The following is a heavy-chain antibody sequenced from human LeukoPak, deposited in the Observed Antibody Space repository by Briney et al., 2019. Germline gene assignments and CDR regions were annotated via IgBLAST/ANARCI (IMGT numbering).Heavy chain of an antibody. CDR3: AKDGAYYYDSSGFFDY. Sequence: PGGSLRLSCAASGFTFSSYAMNWVRQAPGKGLEWVSGISGSGGSTYYADSVKGRFTISRDNSKNTLYLQMNSLRAEDTALYYCAKDGAYYYDSSGFFDYWGQGTLVTVSS. CDR1: GFTFSSYA. CDR2: ISGSGGST. V-gene: IGHV3-23*01. J-gene: IGHJ4*02. D-gene: IGHD3-22*01.